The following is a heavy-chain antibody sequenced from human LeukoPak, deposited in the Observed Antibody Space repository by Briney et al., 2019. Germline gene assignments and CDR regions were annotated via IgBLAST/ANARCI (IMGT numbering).Heavy chain of an antibody. J-gene: IGHJ5*02. V-gene: IGHV1-2*02. D-gene: IGHD6-19*01. CDR3: ARESSGYSSGWYWRWFDP. CDR1: GYTFTGYY. CDR2: INPNSGGT. Sequence: GASVKVSCKASGYTFTGYYMHWVRQAPGQGLEWMGWINPNSGGTNYAQKIQGRVTMTRDTSISTAYMELSRLRSDDTAVYYCARESSGYSSGWYWRWFDPWGQGTLVTVSS.